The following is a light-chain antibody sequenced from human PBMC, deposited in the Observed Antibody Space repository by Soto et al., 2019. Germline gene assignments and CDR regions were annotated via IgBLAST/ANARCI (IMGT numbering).Light chain of an antibody. CDR3: AAWDDSLNGVV. CDR1: SSNIGINT. V-gene: IGLV1-44*01. J-gene: IGLJ2*01. CDR2: SNN. Sequence: QAVVTQPPSASGTPGQRVTISCSGSSSNIGINTVNWYQQLPGTAPTLLIYSNNQRPSGVPDRFSVSKSGTSASLAISGLQSEDEADYYCAAWDDSLNGVVFGGGTKLTVL.